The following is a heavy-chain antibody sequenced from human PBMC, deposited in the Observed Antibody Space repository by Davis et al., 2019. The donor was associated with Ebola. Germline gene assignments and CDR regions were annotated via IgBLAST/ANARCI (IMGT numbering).Heavy chain of an antibody. CDR2: IYTGDSDT. Sequence: GESLKISCKDSGNSFTSHWIGWVRQMPGKGLEWMGLIYTGDSDTRYSPSFRGQVTITADKSTRTAYLQWGRLKASDTAMYYCTSLRRTITGMDDAFDIWGQGTMVTVSS. CDR3: TSLRRTITGMDDAFDI. V-gene: IGHV5-51*01. CDR1: GNSFTSHW. D-gene: IGHD1-20*01. J-gene: IGHJ3*02.